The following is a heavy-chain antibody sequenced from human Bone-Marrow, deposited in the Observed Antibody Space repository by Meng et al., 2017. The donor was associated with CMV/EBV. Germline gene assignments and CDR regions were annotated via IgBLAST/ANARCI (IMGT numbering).Heavy chain of an antibody. J-gene: IGHJ4*02. CDR1: GFTVSSNY. D-gene: IGHD1-7*01. V-gene: IGHV3-53*01. Sequence: GESLKISCAASGFTVSSNYMSWVRQAPGKGLEWVSVIYSGGSTYYADSVKGRFTISRDNSKNTLYLQMNSLRAADTAVYYCAKEIITGTTAGLDYWGQGTLVTVSS. CDR3: AKEIITGTTAGLDY. CDR2: IYSGGST.